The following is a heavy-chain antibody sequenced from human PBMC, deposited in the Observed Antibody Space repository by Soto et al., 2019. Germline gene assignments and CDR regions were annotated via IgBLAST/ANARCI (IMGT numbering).Heavy chain of an antibody. Sequence: GGSLRLSSAASGFTFSSYAMHWVRKAPGKGLEWVAVISYDGSNKYYADSVKGRFTISRDNSKNTLYLQMNSLRAEDTAVYYCARSFRTGYSSSCDYWGQGTLVTVSS. V-gene: IGHV3-30-3*01. J-gene: IGHJ4*02. D-gene: IGHD6-13*01. CDR2: ISYDGSNK. CDR3: ARSFRTGYSSSCDY. CDR1: GFTFSSYA.